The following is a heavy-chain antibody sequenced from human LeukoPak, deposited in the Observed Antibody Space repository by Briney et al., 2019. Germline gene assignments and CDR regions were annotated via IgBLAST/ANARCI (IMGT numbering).Heavy chain of an antibody. J-gene: IGHJ6*03. CDR2: ISAYNGNT. CDR1: GYTFTSYG. D-gene: IGHD2-2*01. Sequence: ASVKVSCKASGYTFTSYGISWVRQAPGQGLEWMGWISAYNGNTNYAQKLQGRVTMTTDTSTSTAYMELRSLRSDDTAVYYCARVFGGIVVVPAAPSYYYYYMDVRGKGTTVTVSS. CDR3: ARVFGGIVVVPAAPSYYYYYMDV. V-gene: IGHV1-18*01.